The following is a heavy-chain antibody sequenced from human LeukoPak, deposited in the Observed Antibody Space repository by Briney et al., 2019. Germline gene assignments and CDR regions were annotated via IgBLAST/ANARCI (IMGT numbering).Heavy chain of an antibody. D-gene: IGHD6-19*01. Sequence: TGGSLRLSCAASGFTFTTYWMHWVRQAPGKGLVWVSRISSDGTSTSYADSVKGRFTISRDNAENTLFLRMNSLGAEDTAVYYCARVGYNSGWYEYWGQGTLVTVSS. CDR1: GFTFTTYW. J-gene: IGHJ4*02. V-gene: IGHV3-74*01. CDR2: ISSDGTST. CDR3: ARVGYNSGWYEY.